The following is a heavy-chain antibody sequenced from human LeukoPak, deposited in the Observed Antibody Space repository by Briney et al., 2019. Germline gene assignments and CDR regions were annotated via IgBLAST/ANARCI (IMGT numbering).Heavy chain of an antibody. CDR2: IYSDDDN. Sequence: SGPTLVKPTQTLTLTCTFSGFSPSTSGVAVGWISQPPGQALERLAIIYSDDDNRYSPSLKSRLTITKDTSKNQVVLTMTNMDPVDTATYYCAHRPFPRCSSTSCERPNWFVSWGQGALVTVSS. CDR3: AHRPFPRCSSTSCERPNWFVS. J-gene: IGHJ5*01. D-gene: IGHD2-2*01. CDR1: GFSPSTSGVA. V-gene: IGHV2-5*02.